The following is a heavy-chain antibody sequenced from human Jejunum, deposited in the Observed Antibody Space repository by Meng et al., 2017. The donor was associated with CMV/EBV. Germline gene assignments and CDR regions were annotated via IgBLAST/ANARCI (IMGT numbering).Heavy chain of an antibody. CDR3: ARENSGYDY. J-gene: IGHJ4*02. CDR2: IYTSGST. Sequence: VQLEESGPGLVTSSATLSTTCTISGYSISNYFWAWIRQPAGKGLEWIGRIYTSGSTHYNPSLKSRVTTSVDTSKNQSSLKLSSVTAADTAVYYCARENSGYDYWGQGTLVTVSS. CDR1: GYSISNYF. V-gene: IGHV4-4*07. D-gene: IGHD5-12*01.